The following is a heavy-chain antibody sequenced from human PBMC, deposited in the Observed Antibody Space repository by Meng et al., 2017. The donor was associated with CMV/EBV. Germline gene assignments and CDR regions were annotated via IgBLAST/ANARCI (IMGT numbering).Heavy chain of an antibody. CDR2: MNPNRGNT. CDR1: GYTFIYYD. Sequence: ASVKVSCKASGYTFIYYDIIWVRQASGQGLEWVGWMNPNRGNTAYAQKFQGRVTMTRDTSTSIAYMELSSLRSGDTAVYYCARVLRQQLVPGYFDYWGQGTLVTVSS. V-gene: IGHV1-8*01. CDR3: ARVLRQQLVPGYFDY. D-gene: IGHD6-13*01. J-gene: IGHJ4*02.